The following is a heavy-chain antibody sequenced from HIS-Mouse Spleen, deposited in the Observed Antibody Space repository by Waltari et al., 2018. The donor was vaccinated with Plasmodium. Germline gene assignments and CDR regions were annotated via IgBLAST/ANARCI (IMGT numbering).Heavy chain of an antibody. CDR3: ARRGGSYYYFDY. V-gene: IGHV4-39*01. CDR1: GGSISSSSYY. D-gene: IGHD1-26*01. Sequence: QLQLQESGPGLVKPSETLSLTCTVSGGSISSSSYYWGWIRQPPGKGLEWIGSIYYSGGTYSNPSPKRRVTISVDTSKNQFSLKLSSVTAADTAVYYCARRGGSYYYFDYWGQGTLVTVSS. CDR2: IYYSGGT. J-gene: IGHJ4*02.